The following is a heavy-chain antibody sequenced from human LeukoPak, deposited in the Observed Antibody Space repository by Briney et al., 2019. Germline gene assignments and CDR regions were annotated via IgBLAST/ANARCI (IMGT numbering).Heavy chain of an antibody. V-gene: IGHV3-15*01. D-gene: IGHD1-26*01. J-gene: IGHJ4*02. CDR2: IKSKSDGGTT. CDR3: TTLEWELLDY. Sequence: GGSLRLSCAASGVTFSLYAMTWVRQAPGKGLEWVGRIKSKSDGGTTDYAATVKGRFTISRDDSKNTLYLQMNSLKTEDTAVYYCTTLEWELLDYWGQGTLVTVSS. CDR1: GVTFSLYA.